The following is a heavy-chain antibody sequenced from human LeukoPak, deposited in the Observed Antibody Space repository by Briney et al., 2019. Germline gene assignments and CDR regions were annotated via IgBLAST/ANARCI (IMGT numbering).Heavy chain of an antibody. CDR2: INSDGSST. D-gene: IGHD4-23*01. CDR1: GLTISSYW. V-gene: IGHV3-74*01. J-gene: IGHJ4*02. CDR3: EKGGTTVVDY. Sequence: PGGSLRLSCAASGLTISSYWMHWVRQAPGKGLVWVSRINSDGSSTTYADSVKGRFTISRDNAKNTLYLQMNSLRAEDTAVYYCEKGGTTVVDYWGQGTLVTVSS.